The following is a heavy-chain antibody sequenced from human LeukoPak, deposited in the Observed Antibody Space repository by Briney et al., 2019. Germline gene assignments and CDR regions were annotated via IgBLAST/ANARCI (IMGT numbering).Heavy chain of an antibody. J-gene: IGHJ5*02. CDR3: ARVDYYDSSGYYGNWFDP. CDR1: GGSFSGYY. D-gene: IGHD3-22*01. Sequence: PSETLSLTCAVYGGSFSGYYWSWIRQPPGKGLEWIGEINHSGSTNYNPSLKSRVTISVDTSKNQFSLKLSSVTAADTAVYYCARVDYYDSSGYYGNWFDPWGQGTLVTVSS. V-gene: IGHV4-34*01. CDR2: INHSGST.